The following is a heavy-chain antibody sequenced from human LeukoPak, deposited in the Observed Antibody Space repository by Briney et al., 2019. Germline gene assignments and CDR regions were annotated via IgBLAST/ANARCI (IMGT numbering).Heavy chain of an antibody. CDR2: INHSWST. CDR1: GYSISSGYY. J-gene: IGHJ4*02. CDR3: ASAYDFWSGYFDY. D-gene: IGHD3-3*01. V-gene: IGHV4-38-2*01. Sequence: PSETQSLICAVSGYSISSGYYWGSIRQHPGKGLEWIVSINHSWSTQYTPSVKSRVTISVDTSKSQFSLKLSTENAADTAVYYCASAYDFWSGYFDYWGQGTLVTVSS.